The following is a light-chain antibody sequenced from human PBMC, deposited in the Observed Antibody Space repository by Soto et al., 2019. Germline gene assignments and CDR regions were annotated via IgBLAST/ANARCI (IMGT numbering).Light chain of an antibody. J-gene: IGLJ1*01. Sequence: QSVLTQPPSVSGAPGQRVTISCTGSSSNIGAGYDVHWYQQLPGTAPKLLIYGNSNRPSGVPDRFSGSKSGTSASLAITGLQAEXEADYYCQSYDSSLSGFDVFGTGTKLTVL. CDR3: QSYDSSLSGFDV. V-gene: IGLV1-40*01. CDR2: GNS. CDR1: SSNIGAGYD.